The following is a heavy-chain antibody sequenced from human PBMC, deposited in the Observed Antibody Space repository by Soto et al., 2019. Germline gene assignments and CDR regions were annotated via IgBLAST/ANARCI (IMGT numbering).Heavy chain of an antibody. CDR2: ISYDGSNK. V-gene: IGHV3-30*18. D-gene: IGHD1-26*01. CDR1: GFIFSNYG. Sequence: QVQLVESGGGVVQPGRSLRLSCAASGFIFSNYGMHWVRQAPGKGLEWVAVISYDGSNKYHADSVKGRFTISRDNSKNTLYLQMNSLIAEDTAVYYCAKVGFSGSATYYYYSGMDVWGQGTTVTVSS. CDR3: AKVGFSGSATYYYYSGMDV. J-gene: IGHJ6*02.